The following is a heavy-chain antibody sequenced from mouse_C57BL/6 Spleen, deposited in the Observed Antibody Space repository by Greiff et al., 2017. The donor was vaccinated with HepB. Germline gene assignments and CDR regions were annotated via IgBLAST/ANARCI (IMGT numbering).Heavy chain of an antibody. D-gene: IGHD1-1*01. Sequence: QVQLQQSGAELVRPGASVTLSCKASGYTFTDYEMHWVKQTPVHGLEWIGALDPETGGTAYNQKFKGKAILTADKSSSTAYMELRSLTSEDSAVYYCTREGIITTVVAPYAMDYWGQGTSVTVSS. CDR3: TREGIITTVVAPYAMDY. J-gene: IGHJ4*01. CDR2: LDPETGGT. V-gene: IGHV1-15*01. CDR1: GYTFTDYE.